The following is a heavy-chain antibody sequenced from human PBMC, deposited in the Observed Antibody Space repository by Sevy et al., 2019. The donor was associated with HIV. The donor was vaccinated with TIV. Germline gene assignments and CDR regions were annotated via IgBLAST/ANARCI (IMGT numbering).Heavy chain of an antibody. CDR2: LIGGGSRT. D-gene: IGHD2-8*02. CDR1: GFPFSNFA. Sequence: GGSLRLSCAASGFPFSNFAMSWVRQAPGKGLEWVSPLIGGGSRTYYADSVTGRFIISRDNSRNTLYLQMNSLRAEDTAIYYCAKRRVQSGLSGGGANYGMDVCGRGTTVTVSS. V-gene: IGHV3-23*01. J-gene: IGHJ6*02. CDR3: AKRRVQSGLSGGGANYGMDV.